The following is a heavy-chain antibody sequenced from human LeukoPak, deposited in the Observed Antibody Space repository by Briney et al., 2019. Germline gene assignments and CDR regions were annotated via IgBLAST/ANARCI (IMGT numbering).Heavy chain of an antibody. V-gene: IGHV3-21*01. D-gene: IGHD4-17*01. J-gene: IGHJ4*02. Sequence: GGSLRLSCAASGFTFSSYSMNWVRQAPGKGLEWVTSISSSSSYISYADSVKGRLTISRDNAKNSLYPQMNSLRAEDTAVYYCAKPTVTHFDYWGQGTLVTVSS. CDR3: AKPTVTHFDY. CDR2: ISSSSSYI. CDR1: GFTFSSYS.